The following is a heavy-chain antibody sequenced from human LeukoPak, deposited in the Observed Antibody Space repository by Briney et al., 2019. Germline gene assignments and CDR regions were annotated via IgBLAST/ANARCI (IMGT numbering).Heavy chain of an antibody. J-gene: IGHJ5*02. CDR1: GYTFTSYG. CDR3: ARDPTPGYSSSWSPTTWFDP. Sequence: ASVKVSCKASGYTFTSYGISWVRQAPGQGLEWMGWISAYNGNTNYAQKPQGRVTMTTDTSTSTAYMELRSLRSDDTAVYYCARDPTPGYSSSWSPTTWFDPWGQGTLVTVSS. D-gene: IGHD6-13*01. V-gene: IGHV1-18*01. CDR2: ISAYNGNT.